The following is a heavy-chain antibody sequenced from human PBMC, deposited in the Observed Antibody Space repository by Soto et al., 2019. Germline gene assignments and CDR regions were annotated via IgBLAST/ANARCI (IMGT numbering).Heavy chain of an antibody. D-gene: IGHD2-2*01. Sequence: PSETLSLTCTVSGGSISSYYWSWIRQPPGKGLERIGYIYYSGSTNYNPSLKSRVTISVDTSKNQFSLKLSSVTAADTAVYYCARHKCSSTSCYGYYYYYYGMDVWGQGTTVTVS. CDR2: IYYSGST. J-gene: IGHJ6*02. V-gene: IGHV4-59*08. CDR3: ARHKCSSTSCYGYYYYYYGMDV. CDR1: GGSISSYY.